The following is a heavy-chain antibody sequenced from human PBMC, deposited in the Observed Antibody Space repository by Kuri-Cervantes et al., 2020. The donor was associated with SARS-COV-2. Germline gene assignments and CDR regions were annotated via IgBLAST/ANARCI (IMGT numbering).Heavy chain of an antibody. V-gene: IGHV4-39*01. Sequence: SETLSLTCTVSGGSISSSSYYWGWIRQPPGKGLEWIGSIYYSGSTYYNPSLKSRVTISVDTSKNQFSLKLSSVTAADTAVYYCARGALWSRNWFDPWGQGTLVTVSS. CDR2: IYYSGST. J-gene: IGHJ5*02. D-gene: IGHD1-26*01. CDR1: GGSISSSSYY. CDR3: ARGALWSRNWFDP.